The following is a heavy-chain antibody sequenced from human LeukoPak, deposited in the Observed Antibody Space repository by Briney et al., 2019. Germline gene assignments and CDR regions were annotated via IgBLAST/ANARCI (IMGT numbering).Heavy chain of an antibody. Sequence: GGSLRLSCAASGFTLSSHWMSWVRQAPGKRREWVANINQDESEKYYVDSVKGRFTISRDNEKNSLYLQMNSLRGEDTAIYFCARCNSFELRWCDWFDSWGQGPLVTVSS. J-gene: IGHJ5*01. D-gene: IGHD3/OR15-3a*01. CDR2: INQDESEK. CDR1: GFTLSSHW. V-gene: IGHV3-7*01. CDR3: ARCNSFELRWCDWFDS.